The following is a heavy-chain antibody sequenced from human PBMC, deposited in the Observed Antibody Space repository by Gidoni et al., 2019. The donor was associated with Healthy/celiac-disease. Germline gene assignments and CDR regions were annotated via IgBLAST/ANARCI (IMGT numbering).Heavy chain of an antibody. CDR2: IYYSGST. Sequence: ESGPGLVKPSETLSLTCTVSGGSISSSSYYWGWIRQPPGKGLEWIGSIYYSGSTYYNPSLKSRVTISVDTSKNQFSLKLSSVTAADTAVYYCVRIAVAGTVNYWGQGTLVTASS. D-gene: IGHD6-19*01. CDR3: VRIAVAGTVNY. CDR1: GGSISSSSYY. V-gene: IGHV4-39*01. J-gene: IGHJ4*02.